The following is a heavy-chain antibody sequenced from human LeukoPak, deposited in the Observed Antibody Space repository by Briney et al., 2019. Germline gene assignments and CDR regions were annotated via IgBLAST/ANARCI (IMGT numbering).Heavy chain of an antibody. CDR3: ASESSKYYDFWSGYYYGMDV. CDR2: ISAYNGNT. Sequence: GASVKVSCKASGYTFTSYGISWVRQAPGQGPEWMGWISAYNGNTNYAQKLQGRVTMTTDTSTSTAYMELRSLRSDDTAVYYCASESSKYYDFWSGYYYGMDVWGQGTTVTVSS. J-gene: IGHJ6*02. V-gene: IGHV1-18*01. D-gene: IGHD3-3*01. CDR1: GYTFTSYG.